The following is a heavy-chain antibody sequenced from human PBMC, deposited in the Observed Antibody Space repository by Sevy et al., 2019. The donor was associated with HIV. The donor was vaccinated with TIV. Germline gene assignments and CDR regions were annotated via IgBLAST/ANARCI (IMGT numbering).Heavy chain of an antibody. J-gene: IGHJ4*02. CDR3: ARAVGGDYLHFFDY. Sequence: ASVKVSCKASGGTFSSYAISWVRQAPGQGLEWMGGIIPIFGTANYAQKFQGRVTITADESTSTAYMELRSLRSEDTAVYYCARAVGGDYLHFFDYWGQGTLVTVSS. CDR1: GGTFSSYA. D-gene: IGHD4-17*01. V-gene: IGHV1-69*13. CDR2: IIPIFGTA.